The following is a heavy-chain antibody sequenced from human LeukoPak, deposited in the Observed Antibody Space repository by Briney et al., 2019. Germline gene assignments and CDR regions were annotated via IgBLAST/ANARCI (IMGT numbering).Heavy chain of an antibody. V-gene: IGHV3-48*03. CDR1: GFIFSDYK. CDR3: ARDPYSGNYGNYYYYYMDV. CDR2: ISSNGNSI. Sequence: GGSLRLSCAASGFIFSDYKMNWVRQAPGQGLEWVSYISSNGNSIYYADSVKGRFTISRDNAKNSLYLQMNSPGPEDTAVYYCARDPYSGNYGNYYYYYMDVWGKGTTVTISS. D-gene: IGHD1-26*01. J-gene: IGHJ6*03.